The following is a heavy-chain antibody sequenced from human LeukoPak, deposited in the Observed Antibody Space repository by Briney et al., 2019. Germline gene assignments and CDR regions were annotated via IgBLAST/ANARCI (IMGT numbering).Heavy chain of an antibody. Sequence: ASVKVSCKASGYTFTSYGINWVRQAPGQGREWMGWISADNGFTASAQNLQGRVTMTTDTSTNTAYMELRSLRSDDTAVYYCAHLAGVVAALDPWGQGTLVTVSS. V-gene: IGHV1-18*01. D-gene: IGHD3-22*01. CDR2: ISADNGFT. CDR3: AHLAGVVAALDP. J-gene: IGHJ5*02. CDR1: GYTFTSYG.